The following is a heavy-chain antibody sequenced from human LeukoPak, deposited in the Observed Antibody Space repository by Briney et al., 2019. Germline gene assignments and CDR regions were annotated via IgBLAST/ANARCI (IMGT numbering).Heavy chain of an antibody. V-gene: IGHV3-7*05. D-gene: IGHD1-26*01. CDR2: IKEDGSEK. J-gene: IGHJ4*02. Sequence: PGGSLRLSCAASGFTFRTYWMSWVRQAPGKGLEWVANIKEDGSEKYYLDSVKGRFTISRDNAKNSLYLQMNSLRAEDTAIYYCARRDTGSYSLPFDYWGQGTLVTVSS. CDR3: ARRDTGSYSLPFDY. CDR1: GFTFRTYW.